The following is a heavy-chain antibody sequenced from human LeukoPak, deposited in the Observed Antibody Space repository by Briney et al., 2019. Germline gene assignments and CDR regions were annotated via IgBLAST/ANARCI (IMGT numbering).Heavy chain of an antibody. V-gene: IGHV3-23*01. D-gene: IGHD6-13*01. CDR3: ARDPPGIAASGTYY. CDR1: GFTFSSYA. J-gene: IGHJ4*02. Sequence: GGSLRLSCAASGFTFSSYAMSWVRQAPGKGLEWVSSISNSGGRTFYTDSVKGRFTISRDSSKNTLFLQMNSLRVEDTAVYYCARDPPGIAASGTYYWGQGTLVTVSS. CDR2: ISNSGGRT.